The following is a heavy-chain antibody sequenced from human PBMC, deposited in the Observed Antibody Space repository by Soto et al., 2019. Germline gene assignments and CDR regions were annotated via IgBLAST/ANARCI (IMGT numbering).Heavy chain of an antibody. J-gene: IGHJ5*02. D-gene: IGHD5-12*01. CDR2: ISGSGGST. CDR1: GVTFISYA. Sequence: GGSLSLSCAASGVTFISYAMSWIRQVPGKGLEWVSAISGSGGSTYYADSVKGRFTISRDNSKNTLYLQMNSLRAEDTAVYYCARVATDDGYWFDPWVQGTLVPVSS. CDR3: ARVATDDGYWFDP. V-gene: IGHV3-23*01.